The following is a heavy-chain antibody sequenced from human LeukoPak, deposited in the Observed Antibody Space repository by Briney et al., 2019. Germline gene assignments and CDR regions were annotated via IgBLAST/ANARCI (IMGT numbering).Heavy chain of an antibody. Sequence: PGRSLRLSCAASGFTFSNYAMHWVRQAPGKGLEWVALISYDGSVEKNAASVKGRFTISRDNSKNTLYLQMNSQRTEDTAVYYCARALGSSWDSSLDSWGQGTLVPVSS. D-gene: IGHD6-13*01. V-gene: IGHV3-30*04. J-gene: IGHJ4*02. CDR1: GFTFSNYA. CDR2: ISYDGSVE. CDR3: ARALGSSWDSSLDS.